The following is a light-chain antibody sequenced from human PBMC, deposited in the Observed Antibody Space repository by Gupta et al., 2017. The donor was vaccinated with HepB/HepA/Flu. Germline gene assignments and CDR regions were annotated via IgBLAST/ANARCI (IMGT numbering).Light chain of an antibody. CDR3: SSYTSSSTWV. Sequence: QSALTQPASVSGPPGQSITISCTGTSSYVGGYNYVSWYQQHPGKAPKLMIYDVSNRPSGVSNRFSGSKSGNTASLTISGLQAEDEAYYYCSSYTSSSTWVFGGGTKLTVL. J-gene: IGLJ3*02. V-gene: IGLV2-14*01. CDR2: DVS. CDR1: SSYVGGYNY.